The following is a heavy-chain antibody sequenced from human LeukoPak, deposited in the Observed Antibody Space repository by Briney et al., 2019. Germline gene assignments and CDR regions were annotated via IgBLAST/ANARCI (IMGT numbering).Heavy chain of an antibody. D-gene: IGHD5-12*01. CDR3: ANSGYDLYYFDY. V-gene: IGHV3-7*01. CDR2: VKQDGSEK. CDR1: GFTFGNYW. Sequence: PGGSLRLSCAASGFTFGNYWMSWVRQAPGKGLEWVANVKQDGSEKYYVDSVKGRFTISRDNAKNSLYLQMNSLRAEDTAVYYCANSGYDLYYFDYWGQGTLVTVSS. J-gene: IGHJ4*02.